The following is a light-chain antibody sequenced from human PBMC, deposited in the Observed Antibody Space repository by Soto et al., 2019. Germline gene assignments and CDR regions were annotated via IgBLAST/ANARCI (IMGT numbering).Light chain of an antibody. CDR2: DVS. CDR1: TGAVTSGHY. Sequence: QAGVTQEPSLTVSPGGTVTLTCGSSTGAVTSGHYPYWFQQKPGQAPRTLIYDVSNRPSGVSNRFSGSKSGNTASLTISGLQAEDEADYYCTSYTSSSTYVFGTGTQLTVL. V-gene: IGLV7-46*01. J-gene: IGLJ1*01. CDR3: TSYTSSSTYV.